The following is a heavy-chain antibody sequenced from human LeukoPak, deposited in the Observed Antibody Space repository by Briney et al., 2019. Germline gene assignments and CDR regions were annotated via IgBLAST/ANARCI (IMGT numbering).Heavy chain of an antibody. Sequence: GGSLRLSCAVSGITLSNYGMSWVRQAPGKGLEWVAGISGSAGGSIYAASVKGRFTISRDNPKNTLYLQMNSLRAEDTAVYFCAKRGIVIRAVIIVGFHKEAYYFDDWGQGALVTVSS. V-gene: IGHV3-23*01. D-gene: IGHD3-10*01. CDR1: GITLSNYG. CDR3: AKRGIVIRAVIIVGFHKEAYYFDD. J-gene: IGHJ4*02. CDR2: ISGSAGGS.